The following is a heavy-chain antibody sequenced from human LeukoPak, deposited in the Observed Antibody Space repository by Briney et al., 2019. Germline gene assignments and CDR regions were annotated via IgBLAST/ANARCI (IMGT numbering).Heavy chain of an antibody. CDR3: ARDMSYNLFFDY. CDR2: ISSSSGYI. V-gene: IGHV3-21*01. D-gene: IGHD5-24*01. CDR1: GFTFSSYS. Sequence: GGSLRLSCAASGFTFSSYSMTWVRQAPGKGLEWVSSISSSSGYIYYADSVKGRFTISRDNARNSLYLQMNSLRAEDTAVYYCARDMSYNLFFDYLGQGTLVTVSS. J-gene: IGHJ4*02.